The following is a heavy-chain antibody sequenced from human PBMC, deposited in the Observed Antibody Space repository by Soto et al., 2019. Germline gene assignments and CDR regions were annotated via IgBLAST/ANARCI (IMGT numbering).Heavy chain of an antibody. D-gene: IGHD3-10*01. Sequence: QVQLLQSGAEVKKPGASVTVSCKASGYTFTSYGVTWLRQAPGQGLEWMGSISAKYDNTNYAQKFQGRVTMTTDISTTTAFMELRSLRSDDTAIYYWARTESDPLLLYGESFGTRPPTFDYRGPGTVLSVSS. CDR2: ISAKYDNT. CDR3: ARTESDPLLLYGESFGTRPPTFDY. CDR1: GYTFTSYG. V-gene: IGHV1-18*01. J-gene: IGHJ4*02.